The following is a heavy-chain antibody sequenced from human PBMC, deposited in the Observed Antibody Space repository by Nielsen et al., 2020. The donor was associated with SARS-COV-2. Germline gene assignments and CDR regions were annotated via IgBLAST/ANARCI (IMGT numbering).Heavy chain of an antibody. CDR3: ARDAKYSSPGAFDI. CDR2: IWYDGSNK. V-gene: IGHV3-33*01. CDR1: GFTFSSYG. J-gene: IGHJ3*02. D-gene: IGHD6-6*01. Sequence: GESLKISCAASGFTFSSYGMHWVRQAPGKGLEWVAVIWYDGSNKYYADSVKGRFTISRDNSKNTLYLQMNSLRAEDTAVYYCARDAKYSSPGAFDIWGQGTMVTVSS.